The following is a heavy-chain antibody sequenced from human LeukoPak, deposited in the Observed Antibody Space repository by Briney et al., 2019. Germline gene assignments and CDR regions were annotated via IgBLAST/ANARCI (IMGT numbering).Heavy chain of an antibody. V-gene: IGHV1-8*03. Sequence: ASVKVSCKASGYTFTSYDINWVRQATGQGLEWMGGIIPIFGTANYAQKFQGRVTITRNTSISTAYMELSSLRSEDTAVYYCARGVAYCGGDCHYYMDVWGKGTTVTVSS. CDR3: ARGVAYCGGDCHYYMDV. J-gene: IGHJ6*03. D-gene: IGHD2-21*02. CDR2: IIPIFGTA. CDR1: GYTFTSYD.